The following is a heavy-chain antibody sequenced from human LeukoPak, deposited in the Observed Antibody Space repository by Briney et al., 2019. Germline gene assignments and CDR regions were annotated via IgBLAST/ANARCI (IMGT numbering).Heavy chain of an antibody. CDR1: GFIFSDYS. D-gene: IGHD5-18*01. J-gene: IGHJ4*02. CDR3: ARQDTAMFLGSMAVDY. Sequence: GGSLRLSCTASGFIFSDYSMNWVRQAPGKGLEWVSSISSSSSHIYYADSMKGRFTISRDNAKNSLYLQMNSLRAEDTAVYYCARQDTAMFLGSMAVDYWGQGTLVTVSS. CDR2: ISSSSSHI. V-gene: IGHV3-21*01.